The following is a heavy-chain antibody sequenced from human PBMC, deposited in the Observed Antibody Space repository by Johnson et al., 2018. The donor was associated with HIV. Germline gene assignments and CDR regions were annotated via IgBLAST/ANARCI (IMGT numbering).Heavy chain of an antibody. D-gene: IGHD4-17*01. CDR1: GFTFSNYA. CDR2: VSYEGSNK. CDR3: ARGYGDYTRAYDAFDI. V-gene: IGHV3-30-3*01. Sequence: QVQLVESGGGLVKPGGSLRLSCAASGFTFSNYAMYWVRQAPGKGLEWVAGVSYEGSNKYFADTVQGRFIISRDNSKSTLYLQLNSLRAEDTAVYFCARGYGDYTRAYDAFDIWGQGTMVTVSS. J-gene: IGHJ3*02.